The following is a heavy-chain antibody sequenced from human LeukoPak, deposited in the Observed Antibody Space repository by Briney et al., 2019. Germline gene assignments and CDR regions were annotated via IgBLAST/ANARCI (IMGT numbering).Heavy chain of an antibody. CDR3: AREYYGSGSYFYYFDY. V-gene: IGHV1-69*13. CDR2: IIPIFGTA. D-gene: IGHD3-10*01. Sequence: SVKVSCKASGGTFSSYAISWVRQAPGQGLEWMGGIIPIFGTANYAQKSQGRVTITADESTSTAYMELSSLRSEDTAVYYCAREYYGSGSYFYYFDYWGQGTLVTVSS. CDR1: GGTFSSYA. J-gene: IGHJ4*02.